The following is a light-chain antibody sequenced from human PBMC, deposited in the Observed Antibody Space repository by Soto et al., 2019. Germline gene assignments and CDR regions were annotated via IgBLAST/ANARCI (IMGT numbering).Light chain of an antibody. CDR1: QSVSSY. CDR2: DAS. Sequence: EIVLTQSPATLSLSPGERATLSCRASQSVSSYLAWYQQKPGQAPRLLISDASNRATGIPARFSGSGSGTDFTLTVNSLEPEDCAVYYCQQRRDWPLTFGGGPKVEI. J-gene: IGKJ4*01. V-gene: IGKV3-11*01. CDR3: QQRRDWPLT.